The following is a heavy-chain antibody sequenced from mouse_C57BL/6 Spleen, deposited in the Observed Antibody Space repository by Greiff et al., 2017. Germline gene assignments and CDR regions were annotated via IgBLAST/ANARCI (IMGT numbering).Heavy chain of an antibody. CDR1: GYAFTGYW. CDR2: INPSNGGT. D-gene: IGHD3-3*01. V-gene: IGHV1-22*01. Sequence: EVQLQQSGPELVKPGASVKMSCKASGYAFTGYWMHWVKQRHGKGLEWIGQINPSNGGTSYNEKFKGKATLTVDKSSSTAYTQLRSLTSEDSAVYCCARGELGFAYWGQGTTVTVSA. J-gene: IGHJ3*01. CDR3: ARGELGFAY.